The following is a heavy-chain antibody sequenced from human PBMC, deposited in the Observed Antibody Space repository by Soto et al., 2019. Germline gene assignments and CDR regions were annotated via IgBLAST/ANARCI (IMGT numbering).Heavy chain of an antibody. D-gene: IGHD3-16*01. CDR1: GGSIISGGYY. CDR2: IYYSGST. Sequence: SETLALTCTVSGGSIISGGYYWSWIRQHPGKGLEWIGYIYYSGSTYYNPSLKSRVTISVDTSKNQFSLKLSSVTAADTAVYYCARDMTPVLNWGQGTLVTVSS. J-gene: IGHJ4*02. V-gene: IGHV4-31*03. CDR3: ARDMTPVLN.